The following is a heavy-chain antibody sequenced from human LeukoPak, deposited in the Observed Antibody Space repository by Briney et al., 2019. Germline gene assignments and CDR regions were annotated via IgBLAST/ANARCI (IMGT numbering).Heavy chain of an antibody. D-gene: IGHD6-13*01. CDR2: ISGSGGTT. CDR1: GFSFSSYA. Sequence: GGSLRLSCAASGFSFSSYAMSWVGQAPGKGLEWVSTISGSGGTTDYADSVKGRFTISRDNSKNTLYLQMNSLRVEDTAVHYCAKDPMYVAGPGDTFHYWGQGPLLPVSS. V-gene: IGHV3-23*01. CDR3: AKDPMYVAGPGDTFHY. J-gene: IGHJ4*02.